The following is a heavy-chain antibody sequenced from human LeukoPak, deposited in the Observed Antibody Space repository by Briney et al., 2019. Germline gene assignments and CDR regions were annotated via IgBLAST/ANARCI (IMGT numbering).Heavy chain of an antibody. J-gene: IGHJ4*02. CDR3: ARGPRSYGDYFDY. V-gene: IGHV3-48*03. D-gene: IGHD4-17*01. Sequence: GGPRRLSCAASRFTISSYEMNWVRQAPGKGLEWVSYISSSATTILYADSVKGRFTISRDNAKNSLYLQMNSLRAEDTAIYYCARGPRSYGDYFDYWGQGTLVTVSS. CDR1: RFTISSYE. CDR2: ISSSATTI.